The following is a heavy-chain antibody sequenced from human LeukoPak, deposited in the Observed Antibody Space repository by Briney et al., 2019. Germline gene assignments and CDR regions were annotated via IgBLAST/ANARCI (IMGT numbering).Heavy chain of an antibody. CDR2: IYPGDSDT. D-gene: IGHD3-10*01. J-gene: IGHJ4*02. CDR3: ARRVTYYGSGGPTDY. Sequence: GESLKISCKDSGYSFTNYWIGWVRQMPGKGLEWMGIIYPGDSDTRYSPSFQGQVTISADKSINTAYLQWSSLKASDTAMYYCARRVTYYGSGGPTDYWGQGTLVTVSS. CDR1: GYSFTNYW. V-gene: IGHV5-51*01.